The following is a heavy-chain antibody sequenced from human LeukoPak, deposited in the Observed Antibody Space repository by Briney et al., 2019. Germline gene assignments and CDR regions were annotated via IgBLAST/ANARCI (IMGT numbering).Heavy chain of an antibody. CDR3: GTWAFYHGLDV. J-gene: IGHJ6*02. V-gene: IGHV3-43*02. Sequence: GGSLRLSCVASGFTLDAYAMHWVRQARGKGLEWVSHINADGGRTYYADSVKGRFTISRENSKNSLYLEMTSLRAEDSALSYCGTWAFYHGLDVWGRGTTVTVSS. D-gene: IGHD1-26*01. CDR1: GFTLDAYA. CDR2: INADGGRT.